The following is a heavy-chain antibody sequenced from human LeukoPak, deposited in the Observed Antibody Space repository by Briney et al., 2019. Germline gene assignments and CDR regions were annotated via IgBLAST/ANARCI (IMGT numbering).Heavy chain of an antibody. V-gene: IGHV3-48*01. CDR1: GFTVSSNY. CDR3: ARGPPLFDP. Sequence: PGGSLRLSCAASGFTVSSNYMNWVRQAPGKGLEWISYISSSGTTTYYADSVKGRFTISSDNAKSSLYLQMNGLRAEDTAVYYCARGPPLFDPWGQGTLVTVSS. J-gene: IGHJ5*02. CDR2: ISSSGTTT.